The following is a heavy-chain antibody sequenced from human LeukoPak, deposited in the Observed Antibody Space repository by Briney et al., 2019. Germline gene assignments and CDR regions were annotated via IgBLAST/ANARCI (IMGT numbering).Heavy chain of an antibody. CDR2: ISSSSSYI. CDR3: AREQYDFWSGYPYYYYYYYMDV. Sequence: PGGSLRLSCAASGFTFSSYSMNWVRQAPGKGLEWVSSISSSSSYIYYADSEKGRFTISRDNAKNSLYLQMNSLRAEDTAVYYCAREQYDFWSGYPYYYYYYYMDVWGKGTTVTVSS. J-gene: IGHJ6*03. D-gene: IGHD3-3*01. V-gene: IGHV3-21*01. CDR1: GFTFSSYS.